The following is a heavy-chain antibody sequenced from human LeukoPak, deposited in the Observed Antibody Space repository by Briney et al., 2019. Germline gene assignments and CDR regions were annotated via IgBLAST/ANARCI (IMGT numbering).Heavy chain of an antibody. V-gene: IGHV4-34*01. D-gene: IGHD6-19*01. CDR2: INHSGST. CDR1: GGSVTSGSYY. CDR3: ARGGSGWYSRY. Sequence: SETLPLTCTVSGGSVTSGSYYWSWIRQPPGKGLEWIGEINHSGSTNYNPSLKSRVTISVDTSKNQFSLKLSSVTAADTAVYYCARGGSGWYSRYWGRGTLVTVSS. J-gene: IGHJ4*02.